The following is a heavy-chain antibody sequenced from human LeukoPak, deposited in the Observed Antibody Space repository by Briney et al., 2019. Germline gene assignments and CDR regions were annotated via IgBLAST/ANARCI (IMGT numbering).Heavy chain of an antibody. J-gene: IGHJ4*01. Sequence: GGSLRLSCAASGFTFNSYGMHWVRQAPGKGLEWVAVIWYEGSSKHYADSVRGRFTISRDNSKNMLYLRMNSLRVEDTAVYFCARGEYDILTGYIDHWGHGTLVTVSS. D-gene: IGHD3-9*01. V-gene: IGHV3-33*01. CDR1: GFTFNSYG. CDR3: ARGEYDILTGYIDH. CDR2: IWYEGSSK.